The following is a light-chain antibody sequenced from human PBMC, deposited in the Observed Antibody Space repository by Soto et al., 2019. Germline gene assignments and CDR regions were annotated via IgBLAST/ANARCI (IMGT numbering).Light chain of an antibody. CDR1: SSDVGGYNY. CDR2: DVS. J-gene: IGLJ2*01. Sequence: QSVLTQPASVSGSPGQSITISCTGTSSDVGGYNYVSWYQQHPGKAPKLMIYDVSNRPSGVPTRFSGSKSGNTASLTISGLQAEDEADYYCSSYKSGSTVLFGGGTKLTVL. CDR3: SSYKSGSTVL. V-gene: IGLV2-14*01.